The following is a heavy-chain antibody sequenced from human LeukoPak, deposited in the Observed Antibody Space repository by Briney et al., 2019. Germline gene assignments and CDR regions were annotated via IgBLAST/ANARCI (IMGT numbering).Heavy chain of an antibody. V-gene: IGHV1-69*13. CDR2: IIPIFGAA. CDR1: GGTFSSYA. J-gene: IGHJ2*01. D-gene: IGHD3-10*01. CDR3: ARDPRVYGSGSYLDL. Sequence: ASVKVSCKASGGTFSSYAISWVRQAPGQGLEWMGGIIPIFGAANYAQKFQGRVTITADESTSTAYMELSSLRSEDTAVYYCARDPRVYGSGSYLDLWGRGTLVTVSS.